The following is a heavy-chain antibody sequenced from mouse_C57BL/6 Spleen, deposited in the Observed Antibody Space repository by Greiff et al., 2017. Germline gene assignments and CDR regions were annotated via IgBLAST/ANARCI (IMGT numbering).Heavy chain of an antibody. Sequence: EVQLQQSGAELVKPGASVKLSCTASGFNIKDYYMHWVKQRTEQGLEWIGRIAPEDGETKYAPKFQGKATITADTSSNTAYLQLSSLTSEDTAVYYCARPYYYGSSYWYFDVWGTGTTVTVSS. J-gene: IGHJ1*03. CDR3: ARPYYYGSSYWYFDV. CDR2: IAPEDGET. V-gene: IGHV14-2*01. D-gene: IGHD1-1*01. CDR1: GFNIKDYY.